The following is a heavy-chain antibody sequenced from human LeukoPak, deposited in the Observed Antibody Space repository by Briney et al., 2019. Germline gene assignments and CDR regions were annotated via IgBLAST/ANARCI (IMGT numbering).Heavy chain of an antibody. V-gene: IGHV4-59*10. J-gene: IGHJ4*02. Sequence: PSETLSLTCAVYGGSFSSYYWSWIRQPAGKGLEWIGRIYTSGSTNYNPSLKSRVTISVDTSKNQFSLKLSSVTAADTAVYYCARGRSSGSYSPLVNWGQGTLVTVSS. CDR2: IYTSGST. CDR3: ARGRSSGSYSPLVN. D-gene: IGHD3-10*01. CDR1: GGSFSSYY.